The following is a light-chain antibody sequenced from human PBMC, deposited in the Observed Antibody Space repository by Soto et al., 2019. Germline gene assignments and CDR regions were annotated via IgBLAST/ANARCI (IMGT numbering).Light chain of an antibody. CDR1: QSLLHSNGYNY. J-gene: IGKJ4*01. V-gene: IGKV2-28*01. CDR2: LGS. Sequence: DIVMTQSPLSLPVTPGEPASISCRSSQSLLHSNGYNYLDWYLQKPGQSPQLLISLGSNRASGVPDRFSGSGSGTDVTLKISRVEAEDVGVYYCMQALQTPLFGGGTKVEIK. CDR3: MQALQTPL.